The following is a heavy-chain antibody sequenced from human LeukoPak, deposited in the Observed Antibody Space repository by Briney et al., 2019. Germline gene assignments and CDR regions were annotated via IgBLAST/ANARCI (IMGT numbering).Heavy chain of an antibody. Sequence: GESLRLSCAASGFTFSSYAMSWVRQAPGKGLEWVSAISGSGGSTYYADSVKGQFTISRDNSKNTLYLQMNSLRAEDTAVYYCARGRVAAIRGPYYFDYWGQGTLVTVSS. D-gene: IGHD2-15*01. V-gene: IGHV3-23*01. CDR1: GFTFSSYA. J-gene: IGHJ4*02. CDR2: ISGSGGST. CDR3: ARGRVAAIRGPYYFDY.